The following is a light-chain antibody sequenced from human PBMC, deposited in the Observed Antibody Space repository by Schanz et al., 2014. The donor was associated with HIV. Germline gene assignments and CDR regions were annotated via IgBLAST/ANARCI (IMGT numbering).Light chain of an antibody. V-gene: IGLV1-44*01. CDR3: TSYTSSTWV. CDR1: SSNIGINT. J-gene: IGLJ3*02. Sequence: QSVLTQPPSASGTPGQRVTISCSGSSSNIGINTVNWYQQLPGTAPKLLIYSNNQRPSGVPDRFSGSKSGTSASLAISGLLSEDEADYYCTSYTSSTWVFGGGTKLTVL. CDR2: SNN.